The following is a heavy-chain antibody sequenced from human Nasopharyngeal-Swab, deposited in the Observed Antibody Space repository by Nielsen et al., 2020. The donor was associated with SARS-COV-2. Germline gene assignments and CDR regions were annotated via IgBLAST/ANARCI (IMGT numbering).Heavy chain of an antibody. CDR1: GFTFSDYA. J-gene: IGHJ4*02. V-gene: IGHV3-23*01. Sequence: GGSLRLSCAASGFTFSDYAMSWVRQTPGKGLEGVSKIAGSGDSTFYADSVKGRFTISRDNSKNTLYLEMNSLRAEDTAMYYCAKDLDSSAYYVEFHYWGQGTLVTVSS. D-gene: IGHD3-22*01. CDR2: IAGSGDST. CDR3: AKDLDSSAYYVEFHY.